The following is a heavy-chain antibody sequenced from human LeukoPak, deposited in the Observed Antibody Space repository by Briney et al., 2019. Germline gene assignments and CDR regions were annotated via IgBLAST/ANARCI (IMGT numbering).Heavy chain of an antibody. CDR1: GGSISSSSYY. CDR2: IYYSGST. Sequence: PSETLSLTCTVSGGSISSSSYYWGWIRQPPGKGREGSGRIYYSGSTYSHPSLNSPVTISVATSKNQFSLKLSSVTAADTAVYYCARHGGYWGQGTLVTVSS. J-gene: IGHJ4*02. CDR3: ARHGGY. V-gene: IGHV4-39*01. D-gene: IGHD2-15*01.